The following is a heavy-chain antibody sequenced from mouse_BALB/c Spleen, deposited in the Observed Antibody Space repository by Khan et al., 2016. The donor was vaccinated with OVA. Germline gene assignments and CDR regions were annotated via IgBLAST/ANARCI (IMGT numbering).Heavy chain of an antibody. J-gene: IGHJ2*01. CDR3: ARVNGSTGVDY. D-gene: IGHD1-1*01. CDR2: IGSGGSS. Sequence: EVELVESGGGLVKPGGSLKCSCAASEFTFSRHPMSWVRQSPEKRLEWVASIGSGGSSYYQDSVKGRFTIPRDNARNILYLKMNSLRTDDSAIDSCARVNGSTGVDYWGQGTTLTVSS. V-gene: IGHV5-6-5*01. CDR1: EFTFSRHP.